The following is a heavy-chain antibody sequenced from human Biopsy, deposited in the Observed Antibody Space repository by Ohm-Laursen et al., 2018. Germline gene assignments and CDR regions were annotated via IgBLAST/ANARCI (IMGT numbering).Heavy chain of an antibody. CDR2: ISWSSGTI. D-gene: IGHD3-22*01. CDR1: GFRFDDYA. Sequence: SLRLSCAAPGFRFDDYAMQWVRQAPGKGLERVSGISWSSGTIGYADSVKGRFTISRDNAKKSLYLQMNSLRAEDTALYYCVKATASYDSRGYYYDYWGQGTLVTVSS. J-gene: IGHJ4*02. V-gene: IGHV3-9*01. CDR3: VKATASYDSRGYYYDY.